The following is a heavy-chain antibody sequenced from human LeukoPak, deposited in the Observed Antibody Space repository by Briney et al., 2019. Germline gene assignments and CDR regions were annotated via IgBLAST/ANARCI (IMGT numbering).Heavy chain of an antibody. CDR3: ARVRAGYYYGSGYFDY. CDR1: GFTFSSYW. CDR2: INSDGSST. Sequence: GGSLRLSCAASGFTFSSYWMHWVRQAPGKGLVWVSRINSDGSSTSYADSVKGRFTISRDNAKNTLYLQMNSLRAEDTAVYYCARVRAGYYYGSGYFDYWGQGTLVTVSS. D-gene: IGHD3-10*01. V-gene: IGHV3-74*01. J-gene: IGHJ4*02.